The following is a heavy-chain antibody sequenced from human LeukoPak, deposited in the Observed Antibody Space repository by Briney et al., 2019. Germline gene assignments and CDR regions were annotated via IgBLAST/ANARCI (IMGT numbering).Heavy chain of an antibody. CDR3: ARDRLEGRIAAAGTADY. D-gene: IGHD6-13*01. CDR2: ISTYNGDT. V-gene: IGHV1-18*01. J-gene: IGHJ4*02. Sequence: ASVKVSCKASGYTFTSYGISWVRQAPGQGLEWMGWISTYNGDTNYAQKLQGRVTMTRDTSTSTVYMELSSLRSEDTAVYYCARDRLEGRIAAAGTADYWGQGTLVTVSS. CDR1: GYTFTSYG.